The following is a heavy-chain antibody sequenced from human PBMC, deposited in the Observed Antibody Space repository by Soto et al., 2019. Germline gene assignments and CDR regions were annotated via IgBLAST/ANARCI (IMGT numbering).Heavy chain of an antibody. CDR1: GGSISTYY. CDR3: ATHPPYGPLDH. Sequence: SETLSLTCTVSGGSISTYYWSWIRQSPGKGLEWIGYVYYNGRTKYNPPLKSRVTISVDTSKNQFSLRLTSVTAADTAVYYCATHPPYGPLDHWGQGTLVTVSS. J-gene: IGHJ4*02. D-gene: IGHD4-17*01. V-gene: IGHV4-59*08. CDR2: VYYNGRT.